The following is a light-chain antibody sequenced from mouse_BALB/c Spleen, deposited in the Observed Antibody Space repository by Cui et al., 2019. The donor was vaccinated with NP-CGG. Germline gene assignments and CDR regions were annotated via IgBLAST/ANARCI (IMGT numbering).Light chain of an antibody. Sequence: QAVVTQESALTTSPGETVTLTCRSSTGAVTTSNYANWVQEKPDHLFTGLRGGTNNRAPGVPARVSGSRIGDKAALTITGAQTEDEAIDFCALWYSNNSSWVFGGGTKLTVL. V-gene: IGLV1*01. CDR1: TGAVTTSNY. J-gene: IGLJ1*01. CDR2: GTN. CDR3: ALWYSNNSSWV.